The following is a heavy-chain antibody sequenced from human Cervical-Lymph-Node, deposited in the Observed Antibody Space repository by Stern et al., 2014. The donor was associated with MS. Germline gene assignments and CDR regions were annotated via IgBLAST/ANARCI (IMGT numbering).Heavy chain of an antibody. Sequence: QLVQSGAEVKKPGASVTVSCKASGYTFNTYGISWVRQAPGQGLEWMGWITAYNGNRNYAQKVQGRVTMTTDTSTSTAYMELRSLRSDDTAVYFCARDERDYFDTSGYPEYYFDYWGQGTLVTVSS. CDR3: ARDERDYFDTSGYPEYYFDY. CDR1: GYTFNTYG. V-gene: IGHV1-18*04. D-gene: IGHD3-22*01. J-gene: IGHJ4*02. CDR2: ITAYNGNR.